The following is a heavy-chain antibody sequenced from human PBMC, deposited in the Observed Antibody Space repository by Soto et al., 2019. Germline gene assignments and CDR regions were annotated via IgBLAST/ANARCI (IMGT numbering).Heavy chain of an antibody. Sequence: PSETLSLTCAVYGGSFSGYYWSWIRQPPGKGLEWIGEINHSGSTNYNPSLKSRVTISVDTSKNQFSLKLSSVTAADTAVYYCASNSFGVVINFFDYWGQGTLVTVSS. CDR2: INHSGST. CDR3: ASNSFGVVINFFDY. CDR1: GGSFSGYY. J-gene: IGHJ4*02. V-gene: IGHV4-34*01. D-gene: IGHD3-22*01.